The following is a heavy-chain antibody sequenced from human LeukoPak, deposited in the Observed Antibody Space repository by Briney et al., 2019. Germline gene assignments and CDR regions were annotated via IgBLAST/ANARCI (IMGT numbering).Heavy chain of an antibody. J-gene: IGHJ6*02. V-gene: IGHV4-39*01. D-gene: IGHD4-17*01. CDR1: GGSINSYY. Sequence: SETLSLTCTVSGGSINSYYWGWIRQPPGKGLEWIGSIYYSGSTYYNPSLKSRVTISVDTSKNQFSLKLSSVTAADTAVYYCARLKGGDYADYYYYYGMDVWGQGTTVTVSS. CDR2: IYYSGST. CDR3: ARLKGGDYADYYYYYGMDV.